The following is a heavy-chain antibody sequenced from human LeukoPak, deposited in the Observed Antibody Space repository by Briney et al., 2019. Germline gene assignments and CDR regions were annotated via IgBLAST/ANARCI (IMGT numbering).Heavy chain of an antibody. D-gene: IGHD6-13*01. CDR1: GGSISSYY. CDR2: IYYSGST. J-gene: IGHJ5*02. V-gene: IGHV4-59*01. Sequence: SETLSLTCTVSGGSISSYYWSWIRQPPGKGLEWIGYIYYSGSTNYNPSLKSRVTISVDTSKNQFSLKLSSVTAADTAVYYCAREAESIAAAGTSFVWFDPWGQGTLVTVSS. CDR3: AREAESIAAAGTSFVWFDP.